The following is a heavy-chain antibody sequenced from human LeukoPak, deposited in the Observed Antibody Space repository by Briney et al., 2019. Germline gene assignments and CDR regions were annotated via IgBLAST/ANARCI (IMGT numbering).Heavy chain of an antibody. V-gene: IGHV1-46*01. D-gene: IGHD3-9*01. CDR3: ARGTLRYFDF. CDR1: GYTLTSYY. J-gene: IGHJ4*02. CDR2: INPSGGRT. Sequence: GASVRVSCKASGYTLTSYYMHWVRQAPRQGPEWMGVINPSGGRTTSYAQKIQGRVTMTRDTPMSTVNMELSSLRSEDTAVYYCARGTLRYFDFWGQGTLVTVSS.